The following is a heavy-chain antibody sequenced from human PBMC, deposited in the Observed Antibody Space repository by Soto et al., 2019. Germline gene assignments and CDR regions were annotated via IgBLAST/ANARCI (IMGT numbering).Heavy chain of an antibody. CDR2: ISDSGVST. J-gene: IGHJ3*02. CDR3: AKHGGPSGAGKLSTPADI. Sequence: EVQLLESGGGLVQPGGSLRLSCAASGFTFNIYGMSWVRQAPGKGLEWVSVISDSGVSTYYADSVKGRFTIYRDSSNNAVYLQMNSLRDEDTAVYYCAKHGGPSGAGKLSTPADIWGQGTMVTVSS. CDR1: GFTFNIYG. V-gene: IGHV3-23*01. D-gene: IGHD2-8*02.